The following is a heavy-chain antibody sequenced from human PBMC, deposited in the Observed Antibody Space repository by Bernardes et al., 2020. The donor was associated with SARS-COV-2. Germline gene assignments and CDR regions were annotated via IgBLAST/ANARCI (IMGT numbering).Heavy chain of an antibody. CDR2: IYWDDDK. CDR1: GFSLNTGGVG. D-gene: IGHD6-19*01. Sequence: SGPTLVKPTQTLTLACTFSGFSLNTGGVGVGWIRQPPGKALEWLALIYWDDDKRYSPSLKSRLTIAKDTSKNQVVLTMTNMDPEDTATYYCAHRRSSGWYQYYFDYWGQGTLVTVSS. CDR3: AHRRSSGWYQYYFDY. J-gene: IGHJ4*02. V-gene: IGHV2-5*02.